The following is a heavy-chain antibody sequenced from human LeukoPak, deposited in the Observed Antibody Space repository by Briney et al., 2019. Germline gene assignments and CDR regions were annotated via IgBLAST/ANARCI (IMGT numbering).Heavy chain of an antibody. D-gene: IGHD3-10*01. CDR3: AKDLARKRNYYGSGSYFSEIYYYYYGMDV. V-gene: IGHV3-30*18. CDR1: GFTFSSYG. Sequence: GGSLRLSCAASGFTFSSYGMHWVRQAPGKGLEWVAVISYDGSNKYYADSVKGRFTISKDNYRTTLELQMKSLRAEDMAVYYCAKDLARKRNYYGSGSYFSEIYYYYYGMDVWGQGTTVTVSS. CDR2: ISYDGSNK. J-gene: IGHJ6*02.